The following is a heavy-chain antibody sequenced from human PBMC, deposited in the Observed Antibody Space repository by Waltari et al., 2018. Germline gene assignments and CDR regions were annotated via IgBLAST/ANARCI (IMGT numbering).Heavy chain of an antibody. CDR2: TYYRSKWYN. J-gene: IGHJ4*02. CDR1: GDSVSSNSVT. V-gene: IGHV6-1*01. D-gene: IGHD6-19*01. CDR3: ARAGFPSTSGGWTPALNY. Sequence: QVQLQQSGPGLVKPSQTLSLTCAISGDSVSSNSVTWNWIRLSPSRGLEWLGRTYYRSKWYNDYAVSVKGRITINPDTSKNQFSLQLNSLTPEDTAIYYCARAGFPSTSGGWTPALNYWGQGTLVTVSS.